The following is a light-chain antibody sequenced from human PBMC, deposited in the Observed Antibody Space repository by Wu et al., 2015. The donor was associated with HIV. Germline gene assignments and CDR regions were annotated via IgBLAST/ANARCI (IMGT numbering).Light chain of an antibody. CDR3: QQHGSSPYS. CDR2: GSF. CDR1: QNLGAN. V-gene: IGKV3-15*01. Sequence: EIVMTQSPATLSVSPGERATLSCRASQNLGANLAWYQQRPGQAPRLLIYGSFTRATGIPARFGGSMSGKEFTLTISRLEPEDFAVYYCQQHGSSPYSFGQGTRPEIK. J-gene: IGKJ2*03.